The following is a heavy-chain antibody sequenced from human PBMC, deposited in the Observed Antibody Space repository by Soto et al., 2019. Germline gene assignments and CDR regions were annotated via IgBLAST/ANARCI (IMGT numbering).Heavy chain of an antibody. CDR3: ARGRYSYGKMDSFDY. D-gene: IGHD5-18*01. CDR1: GYTFTSYG. J-gene: IGHJ4*02. Sequence: GAAVKVSCKASGYTFTSYGISWLRQAPGQGLEWMGWISPYNGNTNYAQKLQGRVTMTTDTSTSTAYMELRSLRSDDTAVYYCARGRYSYGKMDSFDYWGQGTLVTVSS. CDR2: ISPYNGNT. V-gene: IGHV1-18*01.